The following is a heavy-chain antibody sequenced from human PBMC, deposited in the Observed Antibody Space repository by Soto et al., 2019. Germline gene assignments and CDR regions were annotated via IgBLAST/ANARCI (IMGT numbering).Heavy chain of an antibody. D-gene: IGHD2-21*01. CDR2: ISYDGSKK. CDR3: AKDPFPRDWSYPAY. J-gene: IGHJ4*02. CDR1: GFTFSSYG. Sequence: PGGSLRLSCAASGFTFSSYGMHWVRQAPGKGLEWVKLISYDGSKKYYADSVKGRFTISRDNSKNTLYLQMNSLRAEDTAVYYCAKDPFPRDWSYPAYWGQGTLVTVSS. V-gene: IGHV3-30*18.